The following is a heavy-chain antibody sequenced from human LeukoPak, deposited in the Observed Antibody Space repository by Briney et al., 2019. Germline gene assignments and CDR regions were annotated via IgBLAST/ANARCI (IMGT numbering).Heavy chain of an antibody. D-gene: IGHD1-26*01. CDR3: ARDFSGSYDY. CDR1: GYTFAGYY. J-gene: IGHJ4*02. Sequence: GASVKVSCKASGYTFAGYYIHWVRQAPGQGLEWMGWMNPNSGGTYYAQNLQGRVTMTRDTSISTAYMELSRLRSDDTAVYYCARDFSGSYDYWGQGTLVTVSS. V-gene: IGHV1-2*02. CDR2: MNPNSGGT.